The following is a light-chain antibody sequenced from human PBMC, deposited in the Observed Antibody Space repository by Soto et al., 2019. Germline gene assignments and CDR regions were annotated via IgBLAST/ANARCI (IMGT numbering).Light chain of an antibody. J-gene: IGKJ5*01. CDR3: QQYGSSPPLT. V-gene: IGKV3-20*01. Sequence: EIVLTQSPGTLSVSPGERATISCRASQSVSNNYLAWYQQKPGQAPRLLIYGASSRATGIPDRFNSSRTGTYFSLTFSRLVAADFAVYYCQQYGSSPPLTFGQGTR. CDR1: QSVSNNY. CDR2: GAS.